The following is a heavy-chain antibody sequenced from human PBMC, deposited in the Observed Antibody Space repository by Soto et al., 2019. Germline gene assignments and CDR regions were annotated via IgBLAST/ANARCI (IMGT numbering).Heavy chain of an antibody. CDR1: GSSISSGGYY. J-gene: IGHJ4*02. CDR3: ARQTGPGFSYGFVNS. V-gene: IGHV4-31*03. CDR2: IYYSGNT. D-gene: IGHD5-18*01. Sequence: PSETLSLTCTVSGSSISSGGYYWSWIRQHPGKGLELIGYIYYSGNTYYNPSLKSRVIISIDTSQNQFSLNLSSVTAADTAVYYCARQTGPGFSYGFVNSWGQGTLVTVPS.